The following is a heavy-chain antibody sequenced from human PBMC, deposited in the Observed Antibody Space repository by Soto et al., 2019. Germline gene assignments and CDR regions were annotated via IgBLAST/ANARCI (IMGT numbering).Heavy chain of an antibody. D-gene: IGHD3-22*01. CDR1: GGTFSNYA. V-gene: IGHV1-69*13. CDR2: IIPIFGTA. Sequence: SVKVSCKASGGTFSNYAISWVRQAPGQGLEWMGGIIPIFGTANYAQKFQGRVTFTADESTSTAYMELSSLRSEDTAVYYCARAHADDDRSGYPRMYVWGQGTTVTVSS. CDR3: ARAHADDDRSGYPRMYV. J-gene: IGHJ6*02.